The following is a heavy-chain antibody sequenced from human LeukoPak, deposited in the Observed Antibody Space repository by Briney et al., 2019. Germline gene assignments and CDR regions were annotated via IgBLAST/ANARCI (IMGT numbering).Heavy chain of an antibody. CDR3: AKWLAYRGYCSGGSCYNEQHAEYFQH. CDR2: ISGSGGGT. V-gene: IGHV3-23*01. J-gene: IGHJ1*01. Sequence: GGSLRLSCAASGFTFSSYAMSWVRQAPGKGLEWVSAISGSGGGTYYADSVKGRFTISRDNSKNTLYLQMNSLRAEDTAVYYCAKWLAYRGYCSGGSCYNEQHAEYFQHWGQGTLVTVSS. D-gene: IGHD2-15*01. CDR1: GFTFSSYA.